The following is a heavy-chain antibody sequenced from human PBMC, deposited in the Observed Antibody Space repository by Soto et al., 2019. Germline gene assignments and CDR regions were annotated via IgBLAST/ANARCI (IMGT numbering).Heavy chain of an antibody. CDR1: GGAFSNYA. CDR3: ARSIGSSSFYFDF. D-gene: IGHD6-6*01. Sequence: QVQLVQSGAEVKKPGSSVKVSCKASGGAFSNYAISWLRQAPGQGLEWMGGFIPVFGTTNYAQIFEGRVTITADESSTAAYMELSSLRSDYTAVYYCARSIGSSSFYFDFWGQGTLVTVSS. CDR2: FIPVFGTT. V-gene: IGHV1-69*01. J-gene: IGHJ4*02.